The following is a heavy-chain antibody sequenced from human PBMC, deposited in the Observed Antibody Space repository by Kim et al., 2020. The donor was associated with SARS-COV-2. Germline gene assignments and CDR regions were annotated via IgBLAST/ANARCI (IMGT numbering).Heavy chain of an antibody. D-gene: IGHD1-26*01. J-gene: IGHJ4*02. CDR2: INWNGGST. V-gene: IGHV3-20*01. CDR3: AREGSGSYPYVFDY. Sequence: GGSLRLSCEGSGFTFDEYGFSWVRQGPGKGLEWVSGINWNGGSTGDADTVKGRFIISRDSANNSLYLQMNSLRAEDTALYRCAREGSGSYPYVFDYWGQGTLVTVSS. CDR1: GFTFDEYG.